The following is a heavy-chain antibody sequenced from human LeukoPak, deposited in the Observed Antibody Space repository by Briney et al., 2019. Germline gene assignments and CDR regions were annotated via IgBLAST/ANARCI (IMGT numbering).Heavy chain of an antibody. D-gene: IGHD4-17*01. CDR2: IKQDGTEK. J-gene: IGHJ3*02. Sequence: GESLRLSCAAAGFNFSSYWMTWVRQAPGKGLEWVANIKQDGTEKYYVDSVKGRFTISRDNAKNSLYLQMNSLRAVDTAVYFCARPTTVTMVDAFDIWGLGTMVTV. V-gene: IGHV3-7*04. CDR1: GFNFSSYW. CDR3: ARPTTVTMVDAFDI.